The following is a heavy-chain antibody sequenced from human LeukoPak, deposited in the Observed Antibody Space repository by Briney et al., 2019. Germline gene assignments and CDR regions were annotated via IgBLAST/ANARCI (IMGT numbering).Heavy chain of an antibody. Sequence: GGTLRLSCAASGLAFSSYWMSWVRQAPGQGLEGVANIKQAGSEKYSVDSGKGRFTFSTDNAQPSPTLHLNSLTAADTALQYIARGAAPFEYWGQGNLVTVSS. J-gene: IGHJ4*02. CDR2: IKQAGSEK. D-gene: IGHD6-25*01. CDR1: GLAFSSYW. CDR3: ARGAAPFEY. V-gene: IGHV3-7*04.